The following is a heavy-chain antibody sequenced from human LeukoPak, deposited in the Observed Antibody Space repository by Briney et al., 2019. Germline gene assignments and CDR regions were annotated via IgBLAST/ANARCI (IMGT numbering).Heavy chain of an antibody. CDR1: GFIFRNYA. V-gene: IGHV3-23*01. CDR3: GSDPNGDYVGALGY. J-gene: IGHJ4*01. CDR2: ISGSGVGT. D-gene: IGHD2-8*01. Sequence: GGSLRLSCAGSGFIFRNYAMSWVRQAPGMGLEWVSAISGSGVGTNYADSVKGRFTISRDNSKNTMYLEMHSLRAEDTAMYFCGSDPNGDYVGALGYWGRGTLVTVSS.